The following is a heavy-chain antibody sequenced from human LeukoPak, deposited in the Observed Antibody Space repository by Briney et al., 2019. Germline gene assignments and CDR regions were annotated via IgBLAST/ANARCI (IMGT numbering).Heavy chain of an antibody. CDR1: GFSFTTYW. J-gene: IGHJ4*02. Sequence: GESLRLSCAASGFSFTTYWMSWVRQAPGKGLEWVANINQDGTEKYYVDSVKGRFTISRDNAKNSLYLQMNSLRVEDTAVYYCARVIGSYFDYWGQGTLVTVSS. CDR2: INQDGTEK. CDR3: ARVIGSYFDY. V-gene: IGHV3-7*01. D-gene: IGHD1-26*01.